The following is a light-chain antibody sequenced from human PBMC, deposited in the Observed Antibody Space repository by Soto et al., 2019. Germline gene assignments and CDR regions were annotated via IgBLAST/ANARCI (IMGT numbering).Light chain of an antibody. V-gene: IGKV3-15*01. CDR3: QQYNSYPLA. Sequence: DIEMTQSPATLSVSVGERATLSCRASQTVSSWLAWYQQKPGQAPRLLIYGASTRASGIPARFSGSGSGTEFTLTISSLQSEDFAVYYCQQYNSYPLAFGEGTKVDIK. CDR1: QTVSSW. J-gene: IGKJ4*02. CDR2: GAS.